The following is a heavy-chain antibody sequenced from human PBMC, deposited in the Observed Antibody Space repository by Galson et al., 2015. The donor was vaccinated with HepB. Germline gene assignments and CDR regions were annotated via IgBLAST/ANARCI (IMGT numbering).Heavy chain of an antibody. CDR2: IKSKTDGGTT. CDR3: ITAGDPQAFDI. Sequence: SLRLSCATSGFTFSNAWMTWVRQAPGKGLEWVGRIKSKTDGGTTDYAAPVKGRFTISRDDSKSTLYLQMNSLKSEDTAVYYCITAGDPQAFDIWGQGTMVTVSS. J-gene: IGHJ3*02. CDR1: GFTFSNAW. D-gene: IGHD7-27*01. V-gene: IGHV3-15*01.